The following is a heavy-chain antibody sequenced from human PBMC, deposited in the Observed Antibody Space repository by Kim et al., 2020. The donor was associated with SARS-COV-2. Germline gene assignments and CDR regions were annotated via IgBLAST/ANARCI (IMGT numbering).Heavy chain of an antibody. CDR2: I. J-gene: IGHJ4*02. CDR3: VRGIAVDDFDY. D-gene: IGHD6-19*01. Sequence: IDYAVSVKSRININADTSKNQFSLHLDSLTPEDTAVYYCVRGIAVDDFDYWGQGTLVTVSS. V-gene: IGHV6-1*01.